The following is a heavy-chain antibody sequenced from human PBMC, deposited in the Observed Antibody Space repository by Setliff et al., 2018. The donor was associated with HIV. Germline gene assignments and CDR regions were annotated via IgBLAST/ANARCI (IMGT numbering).Heavy chain of an antibody. CDR1: GGTFSSYA. Sequence: ASVKVSCKASGGTFSSYAISWVRQAPGQGLEWMGGIIPILGIANYAQKFQGRVTITADESTSTAYMELSSLRSEDTAVYYCARARITMIVVVPDAFDIWGQGTMVTVSS. V-gene: IGHV1-69*10. D-gene: IGHD3-22*01. J-gene: IGHJ3*02. CDR2: IIPILGIA. CDR3: ARARITMIVVVPDAFDI.